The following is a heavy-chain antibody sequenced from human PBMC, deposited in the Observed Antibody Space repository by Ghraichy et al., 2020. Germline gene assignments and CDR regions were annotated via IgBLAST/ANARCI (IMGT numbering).Heavy chain of an antibody. CDR3: AKDRSRLAVAGTRFDY. D-gene: IGHD6-19*01. CDR1: GFTFSSYG. V-gene: IGHV3-30*02. CDR2: IRYDGSNK. J-gene: IGHJ4*02. Sequence: GGSLRLSCAASGFTFSSYGMHWVRQAPGKGLEWVAFIRYDGSNKYYADSVKGRFTISRDNSKNTLYLQMNSLRAEDTAVYYCAKDRSRLAVAGTRFDYWGQGTLVTVSS.